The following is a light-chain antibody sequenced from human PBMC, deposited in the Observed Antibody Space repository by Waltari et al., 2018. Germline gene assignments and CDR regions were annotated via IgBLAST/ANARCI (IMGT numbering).Light chain of an antibody. CDR2: DTN. J-gene: IGLJ3*02. CDR3: VLYRGDAQWV. CDR1: PGQVISHHY. V-gene: IGLV7-43*01. Sequence: QTVVTQEPSLTVSPGGTVPLTCASTPGQVISHHYPTWFQQKPGQAPMALIYDTNKKQPWTPARFSGSLLGGKAALTLSGAQPEDEAEYYCVLYRGDAQWVFGGGTKLTVL.